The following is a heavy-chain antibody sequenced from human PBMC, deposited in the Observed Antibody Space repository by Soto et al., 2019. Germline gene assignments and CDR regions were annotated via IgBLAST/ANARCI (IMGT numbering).Heavy chain of an antibody. CDR3: ARDLDLGVVIIKPPSVDY. V-gene: IGHV1-18*01. J-gene: IGHJ4*02. Sequence: QVQLVQSGAEVKKPGASVKVSCKASGYTFTSYGISWVRQAPGQGLEWMGWISAYNGNTNYAQKLQGRVTMTTDTSTSTAYLELRSLRSDDTAVYYCARDLDLGVVIIKPPSVDYWGQGTLVTVSS. D-gene: IGHD1-7*01. CDR1: GYTFTSYG. CDR2: ISAYNGNT.